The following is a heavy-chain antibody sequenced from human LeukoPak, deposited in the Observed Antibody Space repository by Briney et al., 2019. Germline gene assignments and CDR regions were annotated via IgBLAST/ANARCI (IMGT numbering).Heavy chain of an antibody. Sequence: GGSLRLSCAASGFTFSSYGMHWVRQAPGKGLEWVAVISYDGSNKYYADSVKGRFTISRDNSKNTLYLQMNSLRAEDTAVYYCAKDYYDSSGYSPIDYWGQGTLVTVSS. CDR2: ISYDGSNK. V-gene: IGHV3-30*18. CDR3: AKDYYDSSGYSPIDY. D-gene: IGHD3-22*01. J-gene: IGHJ4*02. CDR1: GFTFSSYG.